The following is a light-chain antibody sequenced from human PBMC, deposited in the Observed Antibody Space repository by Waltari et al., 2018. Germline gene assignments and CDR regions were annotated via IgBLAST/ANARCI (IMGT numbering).Light chain of an antibody. Sequence: EIVMTQTPLSLSVTPGQAASITCKSSQSLLQSDGKTYLYWYLQRAGQSPQHLIYEVSKRFSGVSDRISGSGSGTDFTLTISRVETDDVGIYFGMQTTHWRSFGRGTKLEIK. CDR2: EVS. CDR3: MQTTHWRS. V-gene: IGKV2D-29*01. J-gene: IGKJ2*01. CDR1: QSLLQSDGKTY.